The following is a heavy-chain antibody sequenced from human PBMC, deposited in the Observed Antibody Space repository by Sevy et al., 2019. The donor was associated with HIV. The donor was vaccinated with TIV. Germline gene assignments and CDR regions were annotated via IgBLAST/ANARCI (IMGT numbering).Heavy chain of an antibody. D-gene: IGHD3-10*01. V-gene: IGHV3-7*01. CDR1: GFNFRSYW. J-gene: IGHJ4*02. CDR2: IKHDGSEQ. Sequence: GGSLRLSCEVSGFNFRSYWMRWVRQAPGKGLEWVANIKHDGSEQYYLDSVKGRFTVSRDNGKNSLYLQMTSLRVDDAALYYCARERQEEDKSGAKFDYWGRGTLVTVSS. CDR3: ARERQEEDKSGAKFDY.